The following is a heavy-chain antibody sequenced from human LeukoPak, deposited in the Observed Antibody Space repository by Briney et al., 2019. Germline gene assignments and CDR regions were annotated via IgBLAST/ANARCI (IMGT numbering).Heavy chain of an antibody. V-gene: IGHV3-23*01. D-gene: IGHD2-2*01. Sequence: GGSLRLSCAAFGFTFSNDSMSWARQVPGKGLGWVSAIIARGSSKYYAVSVKDRFTISRDNSKNTLYLQNSSLRAEDTAVYYCSSGFRGYCTSTSCSDYWGQGTLVTVSS. CDR3: SSGFRGYCTSTSCSDY. CDR1: GFTFSNDS. J-gene: IGHJ4*02. CDR2: IIARGSSK.